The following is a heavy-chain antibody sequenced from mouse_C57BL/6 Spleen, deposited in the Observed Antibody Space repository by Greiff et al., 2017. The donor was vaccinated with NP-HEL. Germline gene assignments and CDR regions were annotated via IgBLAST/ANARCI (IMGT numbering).Heavy chain of an antibody. CDR1: GFNIKDDY. CDR3: TSHYYGSSYAAY. V-gene: IGHV14-4*01. Sequence: EVQLQESGAELVRPGASVKLSCTASGFNIKDDYMHWVKQRPEQGLEWIGWIDPENGDTEYASKFQGKATITADTSSNTAYLQLSSLTSEDTAVYYCTSHYYGSSYAAYWGQGTLVTVSA. D-gene: IGHD1-1*01. CDR2: IDPENGDT. J-gene: IGHJ3*01.